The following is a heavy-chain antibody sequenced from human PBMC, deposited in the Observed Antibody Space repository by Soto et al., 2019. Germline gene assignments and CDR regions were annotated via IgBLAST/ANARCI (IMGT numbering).Heavy chain of an antibody. J-gene: IGHJ5*02. Sequence: SETLSLTCTISGGSVSSGSYYWSWIRQPPGKGLEWIGHIYYSGSTNYNPSLKSRVTMSVDTSKNQFSLTLSSVTAADTAVYYCARETYCSGATCFHNCFDTWGQGTLVTVSS. CDR1: GGSVSSGSYY. CDR3: ARETYCSGATCFHNCFDT. V-gene: IGHV4-61*01. D-gene: IGHD2-15*01. CDR2: IYYSGST.